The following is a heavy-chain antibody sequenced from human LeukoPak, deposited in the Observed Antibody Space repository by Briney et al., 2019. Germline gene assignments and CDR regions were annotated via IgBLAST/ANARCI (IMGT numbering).Heavy chain of an antibody. V-gene: IGHV3-30-3*01. D-gene: IGHD4-17*01. CDR3: AKDSHPLLTPDYGDYPLLHY. CDR1: GFTFSSYA. J-gene: IGHJ4*02. CDR2: ISYDGSNK. Sequence: GGSLRLSCAASGFTFSSYAMHWVRQAPGKGLEWVAVISYDGSNKYYADSVKGRFTISRDNSKNTLYLQMNSLRAEDTAVYYCAKDSHPLLTPDYGDYPLLHYWGQGTLVTVSS.